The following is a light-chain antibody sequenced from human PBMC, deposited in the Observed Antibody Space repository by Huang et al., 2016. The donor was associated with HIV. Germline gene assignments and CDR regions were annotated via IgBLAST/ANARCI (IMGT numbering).Light chain of an antibody. J-gene: IGKJ1*01. Sequence: EIVMTQSPATLSVSPGERATLSCRASQGVSNNIAWYQQKPGQTPRILIHGASTRATGIAANFSGRGSGTDFTLTITSLQPEDSAVYYCQHYNNWPPWTFGPGTQVEI. CDR1: QGVSNN. CDR3: QHYNNWPPWT. V-gene: IGKV3D-15*01. CDR2: GAS.